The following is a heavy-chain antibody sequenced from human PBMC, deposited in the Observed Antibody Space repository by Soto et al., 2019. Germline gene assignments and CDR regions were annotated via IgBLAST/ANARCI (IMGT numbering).Heavy chain of an antibody. CDR3: ARGHTTYYYDKGWFDP. Sequence: SETLSLTCAVYGGSFSGYYWSWIRQPPGKGLEWIGEINHSGSTNYNPSLKSRVTISVDTSKNQFSLKLGSVTAADTAVYYCARGHTTYYYDKGWFDPWGQGTLVTVSS. D-gene: IGHD3-22*01. CDR1: GGSFSGYY. J-gene: IGHJ5*02. CDR2: INHSGST. V-gene: IGHV4-34*01.